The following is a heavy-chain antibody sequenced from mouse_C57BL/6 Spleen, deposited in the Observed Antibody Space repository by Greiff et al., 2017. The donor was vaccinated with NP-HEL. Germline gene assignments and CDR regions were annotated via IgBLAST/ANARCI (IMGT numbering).Heavy chain of an antibody. CDR2: IDPSDSET. CDR3: ALGDYDGDY. D-gene: IGHD2-4*01. J-gene: IGHJ2*01. Sequence: QVQLKQPGAELVRPGSSVKLSCKASGYTFTSYWMHWVKQRPIQGLEWIGNIDPSDSETHYNQKFKDKATLTVDKSSSTAYMQLSSLTSEDSAVYYCALGDYDGDYWGQGTTLTVSS. CDR1: GYTFTSYW. V-gene: IGHV1-52*01.